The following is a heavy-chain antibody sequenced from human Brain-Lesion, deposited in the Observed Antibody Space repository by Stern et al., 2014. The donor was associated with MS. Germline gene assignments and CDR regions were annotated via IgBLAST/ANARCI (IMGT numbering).Heavy chain of an antibody. CDR1: GFTFGSCA. CDR2: VSYDGSNK. V-gene: IGHV3-30*18. Sequence: VQLVESGGGVVQPGRPLRLSCVASGFTFGSCAMHWVRQAPGKGLEWVAGVSYDGSNKYYAASVKGRFTISRDNSQNTLYMQMSSLRPEDTAVYYCAKDRQYLTYFFDHWGQGSLVTVSS. CDR3: AKDRQYLTYFFDH. D-gene: IGHD2/OR15-2a*01. J-gene: IGHJ5*02.